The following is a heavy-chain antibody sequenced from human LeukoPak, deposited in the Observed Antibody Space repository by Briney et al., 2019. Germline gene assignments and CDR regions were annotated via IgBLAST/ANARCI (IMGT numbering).Heavy chain of an antibody. Sequence: SETLSLTCAVYGGSFSGYYWSWIRQPPGKGLEWIGEINHSGSTNYNPSLKSRVTISVDTSKNQFSLKLSSVTAADTAVYYCARGRKLQLWSRNAFDIWGQGTMVTVSS. V-gene: IGHV4-34*01. D-gene: IGHD5-18*01. CDR3: ARGRKLQLWSRNAFDI. CDR1: GGSFSGYY. J-gene: IGHJ3*02. CDR2: INHSGST.